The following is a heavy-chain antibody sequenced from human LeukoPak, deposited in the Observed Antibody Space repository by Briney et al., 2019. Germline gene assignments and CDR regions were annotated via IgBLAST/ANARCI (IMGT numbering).Heavy chain of an antibody. V-gene: IGHV3-30-3*01. CDR1: GFTFSNYA. J-gene: IGHJ5*02. CDR3: AKDLRVNWFDP. Sequence: GGSLRLSCAASGFTFSNYAMHWVRQAPGKGLEWVAVISYDGSNKYYADSVKGRFTISRDNSKNTLYLQMNSLRAEDTAVYYCAKDLRVNWFDPWGQGTLVTVSS. CDR2: ISYDGSNK.